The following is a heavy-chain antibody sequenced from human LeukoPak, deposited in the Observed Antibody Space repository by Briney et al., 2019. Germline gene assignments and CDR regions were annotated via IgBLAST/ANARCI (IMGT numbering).Heavy chain of an antibody. Sequence: PSETLSLTCAVYGVSFSDYYWSWIRQPPGKGLEWIGEINHSGSTNYNPSLKSRVTISVDTPKNQFSLKLSSVTAADTAVYYCARVTMVRGPFDPWGQGTLVTVSS. D-gene: IGHD3-10*01. CDR2: INHSGST. CDR1: GVSFSDYY. V-gene: IGHV4-34*01. CDR3: ARVTMVRGPFDP. J-gene: IGHJ5*02.